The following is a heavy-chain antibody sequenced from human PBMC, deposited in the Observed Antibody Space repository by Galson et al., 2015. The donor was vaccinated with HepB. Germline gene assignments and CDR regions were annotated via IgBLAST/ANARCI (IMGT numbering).Heavy chain of an antibody. CDR1: GFTFSSCD. CDR3: ARGLYLFRRSMVRGVIYYFDY. V-gene: IGHV3-13*04. CDR2: IGTAGDT. J-gene: IGHJ4*02. Sequence: SLRLSCAASGFTFSSCDMHWVRQATGKGLEWVSAIGTAGDTYYPGSVKGRFTISRESAKNSLYLQMNSLRAGDTAVYYCARGLYLFRRSMVRGVIYYFDYWGQGTLVTVSS. D-gene: IGHD3-10*01.